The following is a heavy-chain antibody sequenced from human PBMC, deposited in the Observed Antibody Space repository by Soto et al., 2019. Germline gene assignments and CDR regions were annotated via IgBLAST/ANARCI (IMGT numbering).Heavy chain of an antibody. V-gene: IGHV1-58*01. CDR1: GFTFTSSA. D-gene: IGHD1-26*01. Sequence: SVKVSCKASGFTFTSSAVQWVRQARGQRREWIGWIVVGSGNTNYAQKFQERVTITRDMSTSTAYMELSSLRSEDTAVYYCAAVEYSGSYYYFDYWGQGTLVTVSS. CDR3: AAVEYSGSYYYFDY. CDR2: IVVGSGNT. J-gene: IGHJ4*02.